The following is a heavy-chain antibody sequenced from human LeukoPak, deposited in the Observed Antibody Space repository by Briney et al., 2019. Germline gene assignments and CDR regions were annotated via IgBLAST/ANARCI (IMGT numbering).Heavy chain of an antibody. D-gene: IGHD3-3*02. CDR2: IRYDGSNK. V-gene: IGHV3-30*02. Sequence: GGSLRLSCAASGFTFSSYGMHWVRQAPGKGLEWVAFIRYDGSNKYYADSVKGRFTISRDNSKNTLYLQMNSLRAEDTAVYYCAKDLGGIISISPYYFDYWGQGTLVTVSS. CDR1: GFTFSSYG. J-gene: IGHJ4*02. CDR3: AKDLGGIISISPYYFDY.